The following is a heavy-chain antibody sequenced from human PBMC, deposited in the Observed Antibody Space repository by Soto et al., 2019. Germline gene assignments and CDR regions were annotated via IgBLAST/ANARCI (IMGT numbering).Heavy chain of an antibody. J-gene: IGHJ6*02. CDR1: GYTFTSYD. Sequence: GASVKVSCKASGYTFTSYDINWVRQATGQGLEWMGWMNPNSGNTGYAQKFQGRVTMTRNTSISTAYMELSSLRSEDTAVYYCASAAGTRRGGYYYYYGRDVWGQGTTVTVSS. CDR3: ASAAGTRRGGYYYYYGRDV. V-gene: IGHV1-8*01. CDR2: MNPNSGNT. D-gene: IGHD1-1*01.